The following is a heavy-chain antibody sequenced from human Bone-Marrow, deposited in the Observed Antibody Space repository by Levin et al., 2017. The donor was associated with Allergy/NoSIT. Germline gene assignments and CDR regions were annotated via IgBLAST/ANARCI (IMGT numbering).Heavy chain of an antibody. CDR2: IYSGGRP. V-gene: IGHV3-53*01. CDR3: ARYVDYFGMDV. D-gene: IGHD2-21*01. J-gene: IGHJ6*02. CDR1: GFSVVSEY. Sequence: PGGSLRLSCEASGFSVVSEYMGWVRQPPGRGLEWVSIIYSGGRPYYADSVQGRFTISRDKSENTLFLQMNSLRAEDTAVYFCARYVDYFGMDVWGQGTTVTVSS.